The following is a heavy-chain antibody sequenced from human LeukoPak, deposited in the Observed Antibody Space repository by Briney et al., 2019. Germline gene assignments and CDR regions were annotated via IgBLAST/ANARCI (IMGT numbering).Heavy chain of an antibody. CDR3: AREETRARDAFDI. CDR2: FDPEDGET. J-gene: IGHJ3*02. V-gene: IGHV1-24*01. Sequence: ASVKVSCKVSGYTLTEFSMHWVRQAPGKGLEWMGGFDPEDGETIYAQKFQGRVTMTRDMSTSTVYMELSSLRSEDTAVYYCAREETRARDAFDIWGQGTMVTVSS. CDR1: GYTLTEFS.